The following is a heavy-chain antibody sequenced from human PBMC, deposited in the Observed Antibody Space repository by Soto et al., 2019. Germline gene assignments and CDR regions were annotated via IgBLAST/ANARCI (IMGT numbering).Heavy chain of an antibody. D-gene: IGHD5-18*01. V-gene: IGHV5-10-1*01. Sequence: GESLKISCNGSGYSFTSYWISWVRQMPGKGLEWMGRIDPSDSYTNYSPSFQGHVTISADKSISTAYLQWSSLKASDTAMYYCERSNSYGYYYYGMDVWGQGTKVTVYS. CDR1: GYSFTSYW. J-gene: IGHJ6*02. CDR3: ERSNSYGYYYYGMDV. CDR2: IDPSDSYT.